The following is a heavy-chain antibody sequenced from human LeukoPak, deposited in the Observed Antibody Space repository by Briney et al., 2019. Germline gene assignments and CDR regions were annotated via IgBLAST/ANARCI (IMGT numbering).Heavy chain of an antibody. CDR2: ISAYNGNT. CDR1: GYTFSSYY. Sequence: GASVKVSCKASGYTFSSYYLHWVRQAPGQGLEWMGWISAYNGNTNYAQKLQGRVTMTTDTSTSTDYMELRSLRSDDTAVYYCARDLIGYSGYDWGYFDYWGQGTLVTVSS. V-gene: IGHV1-18*04. J-gene: IGHJ4*02. D-gene: IGHD5-12*01. CDR3: ARDLIGYSGYDWGYFDY.